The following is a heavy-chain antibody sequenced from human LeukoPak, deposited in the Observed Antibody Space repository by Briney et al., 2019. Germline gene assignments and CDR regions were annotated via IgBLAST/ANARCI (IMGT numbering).Heavy chain of an antibody. CDR2: IIPILGIA. CDR3: ASLPAAIRYYYYGMDV. J-gene: IGHJ6*02. CDR1: GGTFSSYA. V-gene: IGHV1-69*04. D-gene: IGHD2-2*01. Sequence: SVKVPCKASGGTFSSYAISWVRQAPGQGLEWMGRIIPILGIANYAQKFQGRVTITADKSTSTAYMELSSLRSEDTAVYYCASLPAAIRYYYYGMDVWGQGTTVTVSS.